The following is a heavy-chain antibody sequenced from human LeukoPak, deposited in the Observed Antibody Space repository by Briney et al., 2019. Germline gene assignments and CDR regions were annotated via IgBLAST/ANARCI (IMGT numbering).Heavy chain of an antibody. J-gene: IGHJ6*02. CDR1: GGTFSSYA. D-gene: IGHD3-10*01. Sequence: GASVKVSCKASGGTFSSYAISWVRQAPGQGLEWMGGIIPIFGTANYAQKFQGRVTITADESTSTAYMELSSLRSEDTAVYYCAREGSQPLYGMDVWGQGTRSPSP. CDR3: AREGSQPLYGMDV. V-gene: IGHV1-69*13. CDR2: IIPIFGTA.